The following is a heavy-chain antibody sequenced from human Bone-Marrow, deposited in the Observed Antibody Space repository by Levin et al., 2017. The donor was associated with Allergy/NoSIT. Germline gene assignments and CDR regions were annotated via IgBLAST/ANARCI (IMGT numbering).Heavy chain of an antibody. V-gene: IGHV3-20*04. CDR1: GFTFDDYG. Sequence: LSLTCAASGFTFDDYGMSWVRQAPGKGLEWVSGINWNGGSTGYADSVKGRFTISRDNAKNSLYLQMNSLRAEDTALYYCATSSVGWLGGGNYWGQGTLVTVSS. J-gene: IGHJ4*02. CDR2: INWNGGST. D-gene: IGHD6-19*01. CDR3: ATSSVGWLGGGNY.